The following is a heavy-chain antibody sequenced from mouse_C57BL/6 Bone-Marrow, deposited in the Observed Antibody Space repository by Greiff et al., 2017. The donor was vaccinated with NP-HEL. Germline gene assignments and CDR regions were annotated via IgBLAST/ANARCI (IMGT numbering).Heavy chain of an antibody. CDR2: IDPSDSYT. Sequence: QVQLQQPGAELVMPGASVKLSCKASGYTFTSYWMPWVKQRPGQGLEWIGKIDPSDSYTNYNQKLKGRSTLSGDKATRTAYMQLSSLTSEDSAVYYCARAYGSSYDYFDYWGQGTTLTVSA. D-gene: IGHD1-1*01. V-gene: IGHV1-69*01. CDR3: ARAYGSSYDYFDY. J-gene: IGHJ2*01. CDR1: GYTFTSYW.